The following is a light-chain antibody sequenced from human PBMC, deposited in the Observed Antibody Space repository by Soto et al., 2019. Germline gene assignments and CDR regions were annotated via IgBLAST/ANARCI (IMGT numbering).Light chain of an antibody. CDR1: QSISSW. CDR2: KAS. V-gene: IGKV1-5*03. Sequence: IKMTKSAFALSASVGDRVTITLRASQSISSWLAWYQQRPGIAPKLLIHKASNLESGVPSRFSGSGSGTEFTLTISILQPDDSATYYCQPYNRHSTFGQGTKVDNK. CDR3: QPYNRHST. J-gene: IGKJ1*01.